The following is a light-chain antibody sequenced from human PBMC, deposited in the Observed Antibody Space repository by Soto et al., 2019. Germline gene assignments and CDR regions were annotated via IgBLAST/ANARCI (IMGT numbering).Light chain of an antibody. CDR1: LDIDTS. Sequence: DIQMPKSLSPLSASVGDSVTITCRASLDIDTSLAWFQQRPGKAPNLRIYDASNLETGVPSRCSGSGSGTDFTFTIRSLQPEDIATYYCQKYDNLPLTFGGGTKVDIK. J-gene: IGKJ4*01. CDR3: QKYDNLPLT. CDR2: DAS. V-gene: IGKV1-33*01.